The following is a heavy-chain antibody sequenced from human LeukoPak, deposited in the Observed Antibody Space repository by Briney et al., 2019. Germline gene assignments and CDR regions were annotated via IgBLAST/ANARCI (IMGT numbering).Heavy chain of an antibody. CDR3: ARAWGYGDYYFDY. Sequence: GGSLRLSCAASGFTFSSYAMHWVRQAPGKGLEWVAVISYDGSNKHYADSVKGRFTISRDNSKNTLYLQMNSLRAEDTAVYYCARAWGYGDYYFDYWGQGTLVTVSS. CDR2: ISYDGSNK. J-gene: IGHJ4*02. D-gene: IGHD4-17*01. V-gene: IGHV3-30-3*01. CDR1: GFTFSSYA.